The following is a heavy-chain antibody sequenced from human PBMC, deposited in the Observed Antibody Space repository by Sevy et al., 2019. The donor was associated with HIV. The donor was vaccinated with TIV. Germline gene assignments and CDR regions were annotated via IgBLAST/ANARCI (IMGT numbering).Heavy chain of an antibody. CDR1: GYSFTSYW. J-gene: IGHJ3*02. CDR2: IYPGDSDT. D-gene: IGHD4-4*01. Sequence: GESLKISCKGSGYSFTSYWIGWVRQMPGKGLEWMGLIYPGDSDTGNSPSFQGQVTISAEKSISTAYLQASSLKASDTAMYYCAILTTEAFDIWGQGTMVTVSS. CDR3: AILTTEAFDI. V-gene: IGHV5-51*01.